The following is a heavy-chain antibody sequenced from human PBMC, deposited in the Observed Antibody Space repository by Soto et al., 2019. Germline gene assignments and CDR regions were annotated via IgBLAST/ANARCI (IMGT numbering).Heavy chain of an antibody. Sequence: GGSLRLSCAASGFIFRTYAMNWVRQAPGKGLEWVSAISSSGNSTYYAESVRGRFTISRDNSINTLYLHMRSLRPEDTAVYYCAHPRGYGVFDAVDIWGQGTMVTVSS. J-gene: IGHJ3*02. CDR3: AHPRGYGVFDAVDI. CDR1: GFIFRTYA. CDR2: ISSSGNST. D-gene: IGHD4-17*01. V-gene: IGHV3-23*01.